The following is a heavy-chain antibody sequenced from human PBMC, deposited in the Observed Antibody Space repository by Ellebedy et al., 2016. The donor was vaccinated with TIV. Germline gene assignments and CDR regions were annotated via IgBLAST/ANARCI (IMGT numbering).Heavy chain of an antibody. CDR1: GYIFTIYG. Sequence: ASVKVSCKASGYIFTIYGINWVRQAPGQGLEWMGWITAYNGNTKYAQKFQGRVTMTTHTSTNTGYMEMRSLRSDDTAVYYCARVIGLLDCDGGTCSPPPPLDYWGQGTLVTVSS. CDR2: ITAYNGNT. V-gene: IGHV1-18*04. D-gene: IGHD2-15*01. CDR3: ARVIGLLDCDGGTCSPPPPLDY. J-gene: IGHJ4*02.